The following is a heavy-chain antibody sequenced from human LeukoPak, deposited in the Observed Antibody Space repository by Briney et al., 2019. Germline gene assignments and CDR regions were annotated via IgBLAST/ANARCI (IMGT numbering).Heavy chain of an antibody. CDR1: GFTFSSYS. D-gene: IGHD3-22*01. CDR3: AREDYDSSGYYLFDY. Sequence: GGSLRLSCADSGFTFSSYSMNWVRQAPGKGLEWVSSISSSSSYIYYADSVKGRFTISRDNAKNSLYLQMNSLRAEDTAVYYCAREDYDSSGYYLFDYWGQGTLVTVSS. V-gene: IGHV3-21*01. CDR2: ISSSSSYI. J-gene: IGHJ4*02.